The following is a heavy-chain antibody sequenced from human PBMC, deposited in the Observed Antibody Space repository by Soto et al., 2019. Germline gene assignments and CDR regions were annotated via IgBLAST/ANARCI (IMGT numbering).Heavy chain of an antibody. CDR3: ARDGLSDIVATADDWFDP. Sequence: GGSLRLSCAASGFTFSSYSMNWVRQAPGKGLEWVSSISSSSSYIYYADSVKGRFTISRDNAKNSLYLQMNSLRAEDTAVYYCARDGLSDIVATADDWFDPWGQGTLVTVSS. V-gene: IGHV3-21*01. CDR2: ISSSSSYI. CDR1: GFTFSSYS. J-gene: IGHJ5*02. D-gene: IGHD5-12*01.